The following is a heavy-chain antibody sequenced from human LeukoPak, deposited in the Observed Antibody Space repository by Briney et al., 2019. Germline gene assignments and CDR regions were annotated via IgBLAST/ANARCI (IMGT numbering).Heavy chain of an antibody. CDR1: GYSISSGYY. D-gene: IGHD4-17*01. J-gene: IGHJ4*02. V-gene: IGHV4-38-2*02. Sequence: SETLSLTCTVSGYSISSGYYWGWIRQPPGKGLEWIGSIYHSGSTYYNPSLKSRVTISVDTSKNQFSLKLSSVTAADTAAYYCARSSGGDTTFDYWGQGTLATVSS. CDR3: ARSSGGDTTFDY. CDR2: IYHSGST.